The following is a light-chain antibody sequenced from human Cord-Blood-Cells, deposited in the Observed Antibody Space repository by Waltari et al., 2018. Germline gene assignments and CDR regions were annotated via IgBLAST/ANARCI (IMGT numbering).Light chain of an antibody. CDR3: QQSYSNPFT. CDR2: AAS. CDR1: QSISSY. Sequence: IQTTQSPHSLSASVGDRPTITCRASQSISSYLNWYQQKPGKATKLLIYAASSLQSGVPSRFSGSGSGTDFTLTISSLQPEDFATYYCQQSYSNPFTFGPGTKVDIK. J-gene: IGKJ3*01. V-gene: IGKV1-39*01.